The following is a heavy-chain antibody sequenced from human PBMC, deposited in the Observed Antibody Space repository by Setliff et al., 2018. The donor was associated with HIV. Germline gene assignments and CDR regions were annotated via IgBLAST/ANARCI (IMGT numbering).Heavy chain of an antibody. CDR3: SRVPYLEQLTYYYYYGMDV. J-gene: IGHJ6*02. CDR1: GYTFTGYY. Sequence: ASVKVSCKASGYTFTGYYMHWVRQAPGQGLEWMGWINPNSGGTNYAQKFQGRVTMTRDTSISAAYMELSRLRSDDTAVYYCSRVPYLEQLTYYYYYGMDVWGQGTTVTVSS. V-gene: IGHV1-2*02. CDR2: INPNSGGT. D-gene: IGHD6-13*01.